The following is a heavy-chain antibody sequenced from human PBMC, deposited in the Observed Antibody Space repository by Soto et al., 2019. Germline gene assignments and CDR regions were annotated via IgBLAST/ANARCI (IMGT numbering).Heavy chain of an antibody. J-gene: IGHJ4*02. D-gene: IGHD3-3*01. Sequence: PSETLSLTCSVSGGSISSGDYHWSWIRQPPGKGLEWIGYISYSGNTYYDPSLKSRVSISLDTSKNQFSLELSSVTSADTAVYYCAGTPITLFGVVILYFDSWGQVALVTVSS. CDR3: AGTPITLFGVVILYFDS. V-gene: IGHV4-30-4*01. CDR2: ISYSGNT. CDR1: GGSISSGDYH.